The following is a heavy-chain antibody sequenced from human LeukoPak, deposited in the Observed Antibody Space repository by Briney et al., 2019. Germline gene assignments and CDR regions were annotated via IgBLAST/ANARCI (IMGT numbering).Heavy chain of an antibody. CDR1: GFTFSSYA. V-gene: IGHV3-23*01. J-gene: IGHJ4*02. CDR3: AKDREGTIADYFDY. CDR2: ISGSGGST. D-gene: IGHD1-7*01. Sequence: EGSLRLSCAASGFTFSSYAMSWVRQAPGKGLEWVSSISGSGGSTYYADSVKGRFTISRDNSKNTLYLQMNSLRGEDTAVYYCAKDREGTIADYFDYWGQGTLVTVSS.